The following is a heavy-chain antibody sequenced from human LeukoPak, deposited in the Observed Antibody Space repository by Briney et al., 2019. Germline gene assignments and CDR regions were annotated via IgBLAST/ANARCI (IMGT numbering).Heavy chain of an antibody. CDR2: IKSKTDGGTT. Sequence: GGSLRLSCAASGFTFSNAWMSWVRQAPGKGLEWVGRIKSKTDGGTTDYAAPVKGRFTISRDDSKNTLYLQMNSLKTEDTAVYYSTTGTTYDSSGYYYDEFFDYWGQGTLVTVSS. CDR3: TTGTTYDSSGYYYDEFFDY. V-gene: IGHV3-15*01. CDR1: GFTFSNAW. J-gene: IGHJ4*02. D-gene: IGHD3-22*01.